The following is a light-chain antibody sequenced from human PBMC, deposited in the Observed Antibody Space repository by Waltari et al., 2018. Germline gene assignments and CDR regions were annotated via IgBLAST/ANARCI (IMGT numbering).Light chain of an antibody. CDR2: DVT. Sequence: QSALTQPASVSGSPGQSITISCTGTSSDVGGHNFVSWYQHHPGKAPKLMIYDVTKRPSVISTRFSGSKSGNTASLTISGLQTEDGADYYCSSYTISTPNWVFGAGTKLTVL. J-gene: IGLJ3*02. V-gene: IGLV2-14*03. CDR1: SSDVGGHNF. CDR3: SSYTISTPNWV.